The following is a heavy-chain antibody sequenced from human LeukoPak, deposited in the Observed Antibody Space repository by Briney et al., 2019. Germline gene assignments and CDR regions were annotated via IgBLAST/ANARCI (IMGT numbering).Heavy chain of an antibody. CDR3: ARDGGEVPAAIRGWFDP. V-gene: IGHV1-18*01. D-gene: IGHD2-2*02. Sequence: ASVEVSCKASGYTFTSYGISWVRQAPGQGLEWMGWISAYNGNTNYAQKLQGRVTMTTDTSTSTAYMELRSLRSDDTAVYYCARDGGEVPAAIRGWFDPWGQGTLVTVSS. CDR1: GYTFTSYG. J-gene: IGHJ5*02. CDR2: ISAYNGNT.